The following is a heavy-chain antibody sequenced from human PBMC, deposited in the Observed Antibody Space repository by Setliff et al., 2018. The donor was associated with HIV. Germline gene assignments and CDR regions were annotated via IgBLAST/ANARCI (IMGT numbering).Heavy chain of an antibody. D-gene: IGHD6-19*01. Sequence: SETLSLTCTVSGGSISRYYWSWIRQPPGKGLEWIGYIYYSGSTNYNPSLKSRVTISVDTSKNQFSLKLNSVTAADTAVYYCARGSPEAFQDSGWYNWGQGTLVTVSS. J-gene: IGHJ4*02. CDR1: GGSISRYY. CDR3: ARGSPEAFQDSGWYN. V-gene: IGHV4-59*01. CDR2: IYYSGST.